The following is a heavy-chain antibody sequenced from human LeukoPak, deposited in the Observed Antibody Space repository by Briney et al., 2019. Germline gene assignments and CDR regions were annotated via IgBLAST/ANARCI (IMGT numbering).Heavy chain of an antibody. CDR2: IRYDGRNK. CDR3: AKDRIDYGGYEKPDY. V-gene: IGHV3-30*02. J-gene: IGHJ4*02. CDR1: GFTFSSSG. D-gene: IGHD5-12*01. Sequence: GGSLRLSCVASGFTFSSSGMHWVRQAPGKGLEWVACIRYDGRNKYYTDSVKGRFTISRDNSMNTLFLQMNSLRAEDTAVYYSAKDRIDYGGYEKPDYWGQGTLVTVSS.